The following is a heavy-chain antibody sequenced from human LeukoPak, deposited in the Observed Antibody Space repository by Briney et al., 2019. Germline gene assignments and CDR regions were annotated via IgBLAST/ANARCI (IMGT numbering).Heavy chain of an antibody. J-gene: IGHJ6*03. D-gene: IGHD3-10*01. CDR2: ISSGSDSI. Sequence: GGSLRLSCVASGFRFSIYNMNWVRQAPGKGLEWLSYISSGSDSIYYADSVKGRFTISRDNANNSLYLQMNSLRAEDTAVYYCASGSGSYRTPYYYMDVWGTGTTVTVSS. CDR1: GFRFSIYN. CDR3: ASGSGSYRTPYYYMDV. V-gene: IGHV3-48*01.